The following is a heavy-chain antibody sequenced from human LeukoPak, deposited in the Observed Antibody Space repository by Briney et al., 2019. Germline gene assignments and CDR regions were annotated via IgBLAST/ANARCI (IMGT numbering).Heavy chain of an antibody. D-gene: IGHD4-17*01. CDR2: ISPYSGAT. V-gene: IGHV1-2*02. J-gene: IGHJ4*02. Sequence: ASVKVSCEASGYTFTEYYLNWMRQAPGQGLEWMGWISPYSGATHYAQIFQGRVTMTRDTSISTAYMEVSSLRSDDSAAYFCARSLTTATWDYWGQGTLVTVSS. CDR3: ARSLTTATWDY. CDR1: GYTFTEYY.